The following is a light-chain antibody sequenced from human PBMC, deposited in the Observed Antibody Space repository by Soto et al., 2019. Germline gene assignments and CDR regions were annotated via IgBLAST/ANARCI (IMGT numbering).Light chain of an antibody. CDR2: GAS. CDR1: QSISIY. V-gene: IGKV1-39*01. Sequence: DIKMTQSPSSLSASVGDRVTITCRASQSISIYLNWYQQTPGKAPKLLIYGASTLQSGVPSRFSGSGSGTDFTLTISSLQPEDFATYYCQQTSSPPWTFGQGTKVAI. J-gene: IGKJ1*01. CDR3: QQTSSPPWT.